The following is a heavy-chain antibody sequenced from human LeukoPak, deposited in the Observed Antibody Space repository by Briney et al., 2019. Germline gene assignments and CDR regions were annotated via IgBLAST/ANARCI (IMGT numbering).Heavy chain of an antibody. CDR3: ARDSSWLVRYYFDY. V-gene: IGHV4-34*01. CDR2: INHSGST. D-gene: IGHD6-19*01. Sequence: EINHSGSTNYNPSLKRRVTISVDTSKNQFSLKLSSVTAADTAVYYCARDSSWLVRYYFDYWGQGTLVTVSS. J-gene: IGHJ4*02.